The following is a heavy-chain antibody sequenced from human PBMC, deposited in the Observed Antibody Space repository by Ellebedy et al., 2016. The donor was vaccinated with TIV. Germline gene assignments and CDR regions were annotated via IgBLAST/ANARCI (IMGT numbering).Heavy chain of an antibody. V-gene: IGHV4-34*01. CDR3: AKSLHYSSSSFFDF. CDR1: GESFSGYY. J-gene: IGHJ4*02. Sequence: SETLSLTXAVYGESFSGYYWSWIRQPPGKGLQWIGEINHSGSTNYNPSLKSRVTISVDTSKNQFSLKLSSVTAADTAVYYCAKSLHYSSSSFFDFWGQGTLVTVSS. D-gene: IGHD6-6*01. CDR2: INHSGST.